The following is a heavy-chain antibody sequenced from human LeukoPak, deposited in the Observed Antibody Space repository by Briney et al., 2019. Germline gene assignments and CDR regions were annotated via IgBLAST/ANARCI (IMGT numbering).Heavy chain of an antibody. CDR1: GFTFSSYA. CDR2: ISGSGGST. J-gene: IGHJ4*02. CDR3: AKDLVVVPAVFDY. V-gene: IGHV3-23*01. D-gene: IGHD2-2*01. Sequence: GGSLRLSCAASGFTFSSYAMNWVRQAPGKGLEWVSAISGSGGSTYYADSVKGRFTISRDNSKNTLYLQMNSLRAEDTAVYYCAKDLVVVPAVFDYWGQGTLVTVSS.